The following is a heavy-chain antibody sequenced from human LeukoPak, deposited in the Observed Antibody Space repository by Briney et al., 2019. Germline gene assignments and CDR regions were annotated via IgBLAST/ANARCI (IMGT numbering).Heavy chain of an antibody. J-gene: IGHJ3*02. Sequence: PSETLSLTCAVYGGSFSGYYWSWIRQPPGKGLEWIGEINHSGSTNYNPSLKSRVTISVDTSKNQFSLKLSSVTAADTAVYYCARDPSHYYGSGSYYPDAFDIWGQGTMVTVSS. V-gene: IGHV4-34*01. CDR2: INHSGST. CDR3: ARDPSHYYGSGSYYPDAFDI. CDR1: GGSFSGYY. D-gene: IGHD3-10*01.